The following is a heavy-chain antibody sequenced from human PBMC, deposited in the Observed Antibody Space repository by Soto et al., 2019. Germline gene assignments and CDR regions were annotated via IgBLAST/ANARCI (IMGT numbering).Heavy chain of an antibody. Sequence: RASVKVSCKASGYTFTSYYMHWVRQAPGQGLEWMGIINPSGGSTSYAQKFQGRVTMTRDTSTSTVYMELSSLRSEDTAVYYCATCGYSYGSTHYYYYGMDVWGQGTTVTVSS. CDR2: INPSGGST. CDR3: ATCGYSYGSTHYYYYGMDV. V-gene: IGHV1-46*01. D-gene: IGHD5-18*01. CDR1: GYTFTSYY. J-gene: IGHJ6*02.